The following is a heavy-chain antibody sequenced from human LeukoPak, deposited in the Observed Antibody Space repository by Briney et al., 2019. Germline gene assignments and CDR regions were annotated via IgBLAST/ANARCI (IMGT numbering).Heavy chain of an antibody. D-gene: IGHD3-22*01. CDR3: AKEHRDSSGYYHFDY. CDR2: IRYDGSNK. V-gene: IGHV3-30*02. CDR1: GFTFSSYG. Sequence: AGGSLRLSCAASGFTFSSYGMHWVRQAPGKGLEWVAFIRYDGSNKYYADSVKGRFTISRDNSKNTLYLQMNSLRAEDTAVYYCAKEHRDSSGYYHFDYWGQGTLVTVSS. J-gene: IGHJ4*02.